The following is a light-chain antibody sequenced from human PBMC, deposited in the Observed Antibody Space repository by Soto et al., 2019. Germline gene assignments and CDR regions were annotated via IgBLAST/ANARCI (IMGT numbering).Light chain of an antibody. Sequence: DIQMTQSPSTLSASLGDRVTITCRASQSISSWLAWYQQKPGKAPKLLIYDASSLESGVPSRFRGSGSGTEFTLTISSLQPDDFETYYCQQYNSYSRTFGQGTKVDNK. CDR3: QQYNSYSRT. J-gene: IGKJ1*01. CDR2: DAS. CDR1: QSISSW. V-gene: IGKV1-5*01.